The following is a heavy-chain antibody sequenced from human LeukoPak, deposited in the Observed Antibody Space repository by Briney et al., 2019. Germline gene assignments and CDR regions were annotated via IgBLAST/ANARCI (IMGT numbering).Heavy chain of an antibody. J-gene: IGHJ4*02. CDR1: GYTFTSYD. CDR3: ARSIAAAGASLKY. V-gene: IGHV1-8*03. Sequence: ASVKVSCKASGYTFTSYDINWVRQATGQGLEWMGWMNPNSGNTGYAQKFQGRVTITRNTSISTAYMELSSLRSEDTAVYYCARSIAAAGASLKYWGQGTLVTVSS. D-gene: IGHD6-13*01. CDR2: MNPNSGNT.